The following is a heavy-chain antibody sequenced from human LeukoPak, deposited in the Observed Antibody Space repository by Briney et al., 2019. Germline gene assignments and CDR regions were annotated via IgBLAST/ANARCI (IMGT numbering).Heavy chain of an antibody. V-gene: IGHV4-59*01. D-gene: IGHD6-13*01. CDR1: GGSISGYH. Sequence: SETLSLTCTVSGGSISGYHWSWIRQPAGKGLEWIGYIYYSGSTNYNPSLKSRVTISVDTSKNQFSLKLSSVTAADTAVYYCASIAAAGRFDPWGQGTLVTVSS. J-gene: IGHJ5*02. CDR2: IYYSGST. CDR3: ASIAAAGRFDP.